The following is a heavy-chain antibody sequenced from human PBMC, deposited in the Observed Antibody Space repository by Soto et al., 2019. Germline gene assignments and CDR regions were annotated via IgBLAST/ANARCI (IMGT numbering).Heavy chain of an antibody. Sequence: GGSLRLSCAASGFTFSSYAMSWVRQAPGKGLEWVSGITASGGSTSYADSVKGRFTISRDNSKNTLHLQMNSLRAEDTAVYYCAHTQGIVLVPAAIWYWGQGTLVTVSS. J-gene: IGHJ4*02. D-gene: IGHD2-2*02. CDR2: ITASGGST. CDR3: AHTQGIVLVPAAIWY. V-gene: IGHV3-23*01. CDR1: GFTFSSYA.